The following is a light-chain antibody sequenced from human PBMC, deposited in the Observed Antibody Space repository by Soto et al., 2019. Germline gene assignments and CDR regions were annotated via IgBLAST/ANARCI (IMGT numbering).Light chain of an antibody. CDR3: QQSYSTPWT. Sequence: DIHMTQSLSSLSASVGYRVTITCRASQSMRTYLNWYQQKPGKAPNLLIHAASSLQSGVPSRFSGSGSGTDFTLTISSLQPEDFATYYCQQSYSTPWTFGQGTKVDIK. CDR2: AAS. V-gene: IGKV1-39*01. J-gene: IGKJ1*01. CDR1: QSMRTY.